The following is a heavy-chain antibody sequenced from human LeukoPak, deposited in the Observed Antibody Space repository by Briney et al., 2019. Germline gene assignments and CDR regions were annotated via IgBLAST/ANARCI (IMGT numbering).Heavy chain of an antibody. CDR1: GFTVSSNY. D-gene: IGHD3-22*01. J-gene: IGHJ4*02. CDR3: ARGDSSGYYPFDY. CDR2: IYSGGST. Sequence: GGSLRLSCAASGFTVSSNYMSWVRQAPGKGLEWVSVIYSGGSTYYADSVKCRFTISRDNSKNTLYYHMNSLRAEDTAVYYCARGDSSGYYPFDYWGQGTLVTVSS. V-gene: IGHV3-53*01.